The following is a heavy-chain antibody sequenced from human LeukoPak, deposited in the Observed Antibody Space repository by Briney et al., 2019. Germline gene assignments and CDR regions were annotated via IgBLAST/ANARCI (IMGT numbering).Heavy chain of an antibody. CDR1: GFTFSDYT. CDR3: ARDSPWQQPGKIAFDI. D-gene: IGHD6-13*01. J-gene: IGHJ3*02. Sequence: GGSLRLSCAASGFTFSDYTMNWVRQAPGKGLEWVSSISSGGTYKYYADSVKGRFTISRDNAKNSLYLQMNSLRAEDTALYHCARDSPWQQPGKIAFDIWGQGTMVTVSS. V-gene: IGHV3-21*04. CDR2: ISSGGTYK.